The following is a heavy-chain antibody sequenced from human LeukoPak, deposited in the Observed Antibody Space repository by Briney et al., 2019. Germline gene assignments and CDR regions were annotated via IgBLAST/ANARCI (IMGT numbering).Heavy chain of an antibody. V-gene: IGHV4-59*08. CDR2: IFHSGST. Sequence: PSETLSLTCTVSGGSISSYYWSWIRQPPGKGLEWIGNIFHSGSTNYNPSLKSRVTISVDTSKNQFSLKLNSVTAADTAVYYCARQSGVTPITMIASGHAFDIWGQGTMVTVSS. CDR1: GGSISSYY. D-gene: IGHD3-22*01. J-gene: IGHJ3*02. CDR3: ARQSGVTPITMIASGHAFDI.